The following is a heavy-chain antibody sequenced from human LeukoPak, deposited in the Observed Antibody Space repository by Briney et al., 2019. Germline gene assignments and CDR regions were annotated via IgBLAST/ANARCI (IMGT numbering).Heavy chain of an antibody. CDR3: ARPTPSLLWFGEPPDY. J-gene: IGHJ4*02. CDR1: GGSISSSSYY. V-gene: IGHV4-39*01. D-gene: IGHD3-10*01. CDR2: IYYSGST. Sequence: PSETLSLTCTVSGGSISSSSYYWGWIRQPPGKGLEWIGSIYYSGSTYYNPSLKSRVTISVDTSKNQFSLKLSSVTAADTAVYYCARPTPSLLWFGEPPDYWGQGTLVTVSS.